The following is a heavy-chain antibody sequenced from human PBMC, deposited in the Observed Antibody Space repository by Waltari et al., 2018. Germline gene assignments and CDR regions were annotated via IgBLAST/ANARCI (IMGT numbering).Heavy chain of an antibody. D-gene: IGHD2-21*01. CDR3: ASDTGALWMDV. J-gene: IGHJ6*02. CDR2: IKPRGGST. Sequence: QVQLVQSGAEVKKPGASVKISCKTSEYTFTSSYVHWVRQAPGQGLEWMGIIKPRGGSTIYAQKFQGRVTMTRDTSTSTVYMELSSLRSEDTAVYYCASDTGALWMDVWGQGTTVTVSS. CDR1: EYTFTSSY. V-gene: IGHV1-46*01.